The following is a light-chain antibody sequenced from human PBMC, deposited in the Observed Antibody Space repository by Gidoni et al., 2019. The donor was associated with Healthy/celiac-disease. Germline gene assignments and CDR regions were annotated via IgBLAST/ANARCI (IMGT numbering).Light chain of an antibody. CDR1: QGISKY. J-gene: IGKJ1*01. Sequence: DIQMTQSPSSLSASVGDRVTSTCRASQGISKYLAWYQPNPGQVPKLLIYAASTLQSGVPSRFSGSGSGIDFTLTISSLQPEDVATYYCQKYNSASLTFGQGTKVEIK. CDR3: QKYNSASLT. CDR2: AAS. V-gene: IGKV1-27*01.